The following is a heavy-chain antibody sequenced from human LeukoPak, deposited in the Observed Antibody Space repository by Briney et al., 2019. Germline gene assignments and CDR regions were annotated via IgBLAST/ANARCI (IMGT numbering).Heavy chain of an antibody. CDR1: GGTFSSYA. CDR2: IIPIFGTA. J-gene: IGHJ4*02. V-gene: IGHV1-69*05. Sequence: SSVMVSCKASGGTFSSYAISWVRQAPGQGLEWMGGIIPIFGTANYAQKFQGRVTITTDESTSTAYMELSSLRSEDTAVYYCARAIYDSSGYYYDVGCYFDYWGQGTLVTVSS. CDR3: ARAIYDSSGYYYDVGCYFDY. D-gene: IGHD3-22*01.